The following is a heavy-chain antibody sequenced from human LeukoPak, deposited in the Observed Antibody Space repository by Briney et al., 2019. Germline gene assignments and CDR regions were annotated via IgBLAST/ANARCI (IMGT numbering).Heavy chain of an antibody. CDR1: GGSISSGGYY. J-gene: IGHJ4*02. CDR2: IYYSGST. V-gene: IGHV4-31*03. Sequence: SQTLSLTCTVSGGSISSGGYYWSWIRQHPGKGLEWFGYIYYSGSTYYNPSLKSRVTISVDTAKNQFSLELSSVTAADTAVDLCARLTVVVAAVDYWGQGTLVTVSS. CDR3: ARLTVVVAAVDY. D-gene: IGHD2-15*01.